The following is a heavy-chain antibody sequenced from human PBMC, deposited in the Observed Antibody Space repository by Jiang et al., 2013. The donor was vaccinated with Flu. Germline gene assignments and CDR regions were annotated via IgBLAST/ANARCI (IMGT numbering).Heavy chain of an antibody. CDR2: IIPIFGIA. D-gene: IGHD2-21*02. CDR1: GGTFSSYA. J-gene: IGHJ3*02. Sequence: GAEVKKPGSSVKVSCKASGGTFSSYAISWVRQAPGQGLEWMGGIIPIFGIANYAQKFQGRVTITADESTSTAYMELSSLRSEDTAVYYCARTTHSSGDCYTRGAFDIWGQGTMVTVSS. V-gene: IGHV1-69*01. CDR3: ARTTHSSGDCYTRGAFDI.